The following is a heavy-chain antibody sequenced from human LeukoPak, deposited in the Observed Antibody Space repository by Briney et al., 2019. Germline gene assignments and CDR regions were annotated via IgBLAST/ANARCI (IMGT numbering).Heavy chain of an antibody. CDR2: INHSGST. CDR1: GGSFSGYY. D-gene: IGHD6-19*01. V-gene: IGHV4-34*01. J-gene: IGHJ5*02. Sequence: SETLSLTCAVYGGSFSGYYWSWIRQPPGKGLEWIGEINHSGSTNYNPSLKSRVTISVDTSKNQFSLKLSSVTAADTAVYYCARGTSAVAVRRPRRFDPWGQGTLVTVSS. CDR3: ARGTSAVAVRRPRRFDP.